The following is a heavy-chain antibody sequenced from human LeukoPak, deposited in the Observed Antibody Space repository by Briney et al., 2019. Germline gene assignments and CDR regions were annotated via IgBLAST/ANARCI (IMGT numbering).Heavy chain of an antibody. CDR2: IIPIFGTA. Sequence: SVKVSCKASGGTFSSYAISWVRQAPGQGLEWMGGIIPIFGTANYAQKFQGRVTITTDESTSTAYMELSSLRSEDTAVYYCARDRESYDFWSGYYIATFDYWGQGTLVTVSS. CDR1: GGTFSSYA. D-gene: IGHD3-3*01. J-gene: IGHJ4*02. CDR3: ARDRESYDFWSGYYIATFDY. V-gene: IGHV1-69*05.